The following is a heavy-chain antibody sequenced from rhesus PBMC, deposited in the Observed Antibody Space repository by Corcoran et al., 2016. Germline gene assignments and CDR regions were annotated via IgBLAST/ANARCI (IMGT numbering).Heavy chain of an antibody. CDR2: IYGSGSST. V-gene: IGHV4-169*01. CDR1: GGSISSSS. Sequence: QLQLQESGPGLVKPSETLSVTCAVPGGSISSSSWSWIRQAPGKGLEWIGYIYGSGSSTNYNPSLKSRVTLSVDTSKNQLSLKLSSVTTADTAVYYCARGGSWFFDYWGQGVLVTVSS. D-gene: IGHD6-13*01. CDR3: ARGGSWFFDY. J-gene: IGHJ4*01.